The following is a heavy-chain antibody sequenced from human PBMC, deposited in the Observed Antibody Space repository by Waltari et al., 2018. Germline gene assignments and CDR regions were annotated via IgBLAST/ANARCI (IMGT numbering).Heavy chain of an antibody. CDR3: ARDASLFSRDFGDLFEY. V-gene: IGHV3-30*15. CDR2: VSYDATNT. CDR1: VFTFNSYA. J-gene: IGHJ4*02. Sequence: QVQLVESGGGVVQPGRSLRLSCAASVFTFNSYAMPWFRQAPGKRLERVAVVSYDATNTHYADSVKGRFTISRDNSKNTLYLQMSSLRTEDTAIYYCARDASLFSRDFGDLFEYWGQGTLVTVSP. D-gene: IGHD4-17*01.